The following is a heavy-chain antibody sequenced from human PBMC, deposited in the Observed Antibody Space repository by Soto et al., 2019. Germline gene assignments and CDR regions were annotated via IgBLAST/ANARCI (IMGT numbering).Heavy chain of an antibody. CDR3: ARPIYCSSTSCYGDFDY. CDR2: ISSSGSTI. Sequence: GGSLRLSCAASGFTFSDYYMSWIRQAPGKGLEWVSYISSSGSTIYYADSVKGRFTISRDNAKNSLYLQMNSLRAEDTAVYYCARPIYCSSTSCYGDFDYWGQGTLVTVSS. V-gene: IGHV3-11*01. J-gene: IGHJ4*02. CDR1: GFTFSDYY. D-gene: IGHD2-2*01.